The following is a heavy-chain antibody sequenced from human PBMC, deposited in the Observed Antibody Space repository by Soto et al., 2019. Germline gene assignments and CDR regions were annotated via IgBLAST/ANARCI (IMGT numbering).Heavy chain of an antibody. Sequence: GGPLRLSCAASGFTFSSYAMSWVRQAPGKGLEWVSAISGSGGSTYYADSVKGRFTISRDNSKNTLYLQMNSLRAEDTAVYYCAKALEGVYYYDSSGLVYYFDYWGQGTLVTVSS. J-gene: IGHJ4*02. D-gene: IGHD3-22*01. CDR2: ISGSGGST. CDR1: GFTFSSYA. CDR3: AKALEGVYYYDSSGLVYYFDY. V-gene: IGHV3-23*01.